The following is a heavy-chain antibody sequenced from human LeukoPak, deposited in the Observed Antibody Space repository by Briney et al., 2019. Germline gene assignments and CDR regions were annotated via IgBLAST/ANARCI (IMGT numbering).Heavy chain of an antibody. CDR2: IYYSGST. V-gene: IGHV4-59*01. D-gene: IGHD1-26*01. Sequence: PSETLSLTCTVSGGSISSYYWSWIRQPPGKGLEWIGYIYYSGSTNYNPSLKSRVTISVDTSKNQFSLKLSSVTAADTAVYYCAALGGLNGMDVWGQGTTVTVSS. J-gene: IGHJ6*02. CDR3: AALGGLNGMDV. CDR1: GGSISSYY.